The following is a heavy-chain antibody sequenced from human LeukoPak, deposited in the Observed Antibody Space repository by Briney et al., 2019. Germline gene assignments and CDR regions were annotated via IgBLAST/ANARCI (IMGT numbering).Heavy chain of an antibody. J-gene: IGHJ4*02. V-gene: IGHV1-2*02. Sequence: GASVKVSCKASGYTFTGYYMHWVRQAPGQGLEWMGWINPNSGGINYAQKFQGRVTMTRDTSISTAYMELSRLRSDDTAVYYCARDYEATVTTFDYWGQGTLVTVSS. CDR3: ARDYEATVTTFDY. D-gene: IGHD4-11*01. CDR1: GYTFTGYY. CDR2: INPNSGGI.